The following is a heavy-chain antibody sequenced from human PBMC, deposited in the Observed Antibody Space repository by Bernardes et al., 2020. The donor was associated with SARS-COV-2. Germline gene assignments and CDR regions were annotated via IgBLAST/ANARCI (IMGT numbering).Heavy chain of an antibody. J-gene: IGHJ5*02. CDR3: ARRVAANDNWFDP. D-gene: IGHD2-15*01. Sequence: GASLKISCKGSGYSFTSYWIGWVRQMPGKGLEWMGIIYPGDSDTRYSPSFQGQVTISADKSISTAYLQWSSLKASDTAMYYCARRVAANDNWFDPWGQGTLVTVYS. V-gene: IGHV5-51*01. CDR2: IYPGDSDT. CDR1: GYSFTSYW.